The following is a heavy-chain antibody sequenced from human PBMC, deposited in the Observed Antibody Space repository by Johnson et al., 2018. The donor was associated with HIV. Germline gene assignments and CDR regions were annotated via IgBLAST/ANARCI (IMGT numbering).Heavy chain of an antibody. CDR1: GFSFSSYA. D-gene: IGHD6-13*01. Sequence: QVQLVDSGGGLVQPGRSLGLSCAASGFSFSSYAMHWVRQAPGKGLEWVAILSYDGSNKYYADSVKGRFTISRDLSTNTLFLQMNSLRADDTAVYYCAKVAVATAAGGGGLKIWGPGTMVTVSS. CDR3: AKVAVATAAGGGGLKI. V-gene: IGHV3-30*04. J-gene: IGHJ3*02. CDR2: LSYDGSNK.